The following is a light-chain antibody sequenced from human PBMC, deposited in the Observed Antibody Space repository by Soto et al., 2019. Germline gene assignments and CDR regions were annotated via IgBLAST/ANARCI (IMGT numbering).Light chain of an antibody. V-gene: IGKV3-20*01. CDR1: QSVSSSY. CDR2: GAS. Sequence: EIVLTQSPGTLTLSPGERATLSCRASQSVSSSYLAWYQQKPGQAPRLLMYGASSRATGIPVRFSGSGSGTDFTLTISRLEPEDSEVYYCQQYGSSPRTFGQGTNLEIK. J-gene: IGKJ2*01. CDR3: QQYGSSPRT.